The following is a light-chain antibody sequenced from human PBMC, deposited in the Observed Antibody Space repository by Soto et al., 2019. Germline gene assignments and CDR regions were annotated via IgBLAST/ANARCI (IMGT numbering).Light chain of an antibody. CDR3: KQYGGSPIT. Sequence: EIVLTQSPGTLSLSPGERSTLSCRASQSVTTRLAWYQHKPGQAPRLLMSRESSRASGVPVRFSGSGSGTDFTLTISRLEPEDFALYYCKQYGGSPITFGLGTRREIK. CDR1: QSVTTR. J-gene: IGKJ5*01. CDR2: RES. V-gene: IGKV3-20*01.